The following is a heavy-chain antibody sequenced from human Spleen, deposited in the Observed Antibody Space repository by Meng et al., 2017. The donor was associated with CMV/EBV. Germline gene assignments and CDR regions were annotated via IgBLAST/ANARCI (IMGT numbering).Heavy chain of an antibody. CDR1: GFTFSRYG. D-gene: IGHD6-13*01. J-gene: IGHJ4*02. V-gene: IGHV3-74*01. Sequence: LSLTCAASGFTFSRYGMHWVRQVPGKGLVWVSSTNRDGSTTRYADSVKGRSTISRDNSKNTLYLQMNSLRAEDTAVYYCAKDLRGTAAGSPLVYWGQGTLVTVSS. CDR3: AKDLRGTAAGSPLVY. CDR2: TNRDGSTT.